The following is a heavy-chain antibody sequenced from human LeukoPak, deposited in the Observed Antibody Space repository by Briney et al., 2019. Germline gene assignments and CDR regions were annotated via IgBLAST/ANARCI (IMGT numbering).Heavy chain of an antibody. CDR3: ARGSPKHDS. J-gene: IGHJ5*01. Sequence: NPSETLSLTCAVYGGSFSGNNWNWIRQPPGKGLEWIGEINHSGATKYNPSLKSRLTISVDPSKNQFSLKLKSVTAAGTAVYYCARGSPKHDSWGQGTLVTVSS. CDR1: GGSFSGNN. CDR2: INHSGAT. V-gene: IGHV4-34*01.